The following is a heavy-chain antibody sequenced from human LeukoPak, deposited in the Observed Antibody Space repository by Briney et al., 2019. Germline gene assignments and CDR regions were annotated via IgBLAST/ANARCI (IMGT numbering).Heavy chain of an antibody. CDR3: AAQKRGTSRPYYFDY. V-gene: IGHV3-53*01. CDR1: GFTVSSNS. D-gene: IGHD3-16*02. Sequence: GGSLRLSCTVSGFTVSSNSMSWVRQAPGKGLEWVSFIYSDNTHYSDSVKGRFTISRDNSKTTLYLQMNSLRAEDTAVYYCAAQKRGTSRPYYFDYWGQGTLLTVSS. CDR2: IYSDNT. J-gene: IGHJ4*02.